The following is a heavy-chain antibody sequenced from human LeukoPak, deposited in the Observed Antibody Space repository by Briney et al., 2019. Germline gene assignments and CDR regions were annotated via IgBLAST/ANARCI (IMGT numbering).Heavy chain of an antibody. Sequence: ASVKVSCKASGYTFTGYYMHWVRQAPGQGREWMGWINPNSGGTNYAQKFQGRVTITRDTSISTAYMELSRLRSDDTAVYYCATGDFLSGSYYAFDPWGQGTLVTVSS. J-gene: IGHJ5*02. CDR2: INPNSGGT. D-gene: IGHD1-26*01. CDR3: ATGDFLSGSYYAFDP. V-gene: IGHV1-2*02. CDR1: GYTFTGYY.